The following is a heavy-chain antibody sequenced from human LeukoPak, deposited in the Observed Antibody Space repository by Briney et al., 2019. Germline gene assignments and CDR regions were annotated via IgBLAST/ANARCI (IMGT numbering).Heavy chain of an antibody. V-gene: IGHV3-21*01. CDR1: GFTFSSYS. CDR2: ISSSSSYI. D-gene: IGHD2-21*02. Sequence: PGGSLRLSCAASGFTFSSYSMNWVRQAPGKGLGWVSSISSSSSYIYYADSVKGRFTISRDNAKNSLYLQMNSLRAEDTAVYYCARDCGGDCYSGIDYWGQGTLVTVSS. CDR3: ARDCGGDCYSGIDY. J-gene: IGHJ4*02.